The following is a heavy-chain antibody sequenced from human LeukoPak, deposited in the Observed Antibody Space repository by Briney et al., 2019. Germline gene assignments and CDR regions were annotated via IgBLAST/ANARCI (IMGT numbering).Heavy chain of an antibody. CDR2: IIPILGIA. CDR3: ARDVEQWLVPYYYGMDV. CDR1: GGTFSSYA. Sequence: GASVKVSCKASGGTFSSYAISWVRQAPGQGLEWMGRIIPILGIANYAQKFQGRVTITADKSTSTAYMELSSMRSEDTAVYYCARDVEQWLVPYYYGMDVWGQGTTVTVSS. D-gene: IGHD6-19*01. V-gene: IGHV1-69*04. J-gene: IGHJ6*02.